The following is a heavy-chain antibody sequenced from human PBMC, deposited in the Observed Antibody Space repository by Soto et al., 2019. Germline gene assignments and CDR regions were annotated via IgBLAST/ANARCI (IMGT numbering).Heavy chain of an antibody. Sequence: QVQLQESGPGLVKPSQTLSLTCAVSGGSISSGSAYYWSWIRQPPGKGLEWIGYIHYSGSTYYNSSLKSRVTMSVDTSKNLFSLRLSSVTAADTAVFYCARSPRGLGNFDYWGQGTLVTVSS. D-gene: IGHD3-10*01. CDR2: IHYSGST. J-gene: IGHJ4*02. CDR1: GGSISSGSAYY. V-gene: IGHV4-30-4*01. CDR3: ARSPRGLGNFDY.